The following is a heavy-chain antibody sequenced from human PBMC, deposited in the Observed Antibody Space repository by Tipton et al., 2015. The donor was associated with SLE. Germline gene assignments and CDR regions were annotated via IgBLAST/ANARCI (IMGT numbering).Heavy chain of an antibody. Sequence: GSLRLSCAASGFTFSSYAMSWVRQAPGKGLEWVSAISGSGGSTYYADSVKGRFTISRDNSKNTLYLQMNSLRAEDTAVYYCARAYPDYSSSWAHWYFDLWGRGTLVTVSS. J-gene: IGHJ2*01. CDR1: GFTFSSYA. CDR3: ARAYPDYSSSWAHWYFDL. D-gene: IGHD6-13*01. CDR2: ISGSGGST. V-gene: IGHV3-23*01.